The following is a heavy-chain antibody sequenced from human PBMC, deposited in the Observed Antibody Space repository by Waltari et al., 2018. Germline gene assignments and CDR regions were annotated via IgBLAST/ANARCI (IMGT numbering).Heavy chain of an antibody. Sequence: QLQLQESGPGLVKPSETLSLTCTVSGGSISSRSYYWGWIRQPPGKGLEWIGSIYNSGSTYYNLSLKSRVTISVDTSKNQFSLKLSSLTAADTAVYYCSPSSPANDYWGQGTLVTVSS. CDR1: GGSISSRSYY. D-gene: IGHD2-2*01. CDR2: IYNSGST. CDR3: SPSSPANDY. V-gene: IGHV4-39*01. J-gene: IGHJ4*02.